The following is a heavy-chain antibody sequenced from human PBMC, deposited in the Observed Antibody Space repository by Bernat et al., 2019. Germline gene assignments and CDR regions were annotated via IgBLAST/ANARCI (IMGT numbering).Heavy chain of an antibody. J-gene: IGHJ3*02. Sequence: QLQLQESGSGLVKPSETLSLTCTVSGGSISSYYWSWIRQPPGKGLEWIGYIYYSGSTNYNPSLKSRVTISVDTSKNQFSLKLSSVTAADTAVYYCARDPGYDILTGYDAFDIWGQGTMVTVSS. V-gene: IGHV4-59*01. CDR3: ARDPGYDILTGYDAFDI. CDR2: IYYSGST. D-gene: IGHD3-9*01. CDR1: GGSISSYY.